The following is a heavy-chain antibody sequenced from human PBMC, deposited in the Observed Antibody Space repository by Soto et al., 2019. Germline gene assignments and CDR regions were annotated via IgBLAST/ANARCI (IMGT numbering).Heavy chain of an antibody. D-gene: IGHD2-2*01. CDR1: GFTFSSYA. CDR2: ISYDGSNK. CDR3: ARVTAGSSTRRGDPYYCGMDV. Sequence: QVQLVESGGGVVQPGRSLRLSCAASGFTFSSYAMHWVRQAPGKGLEWVAVISYDGSNKYYADSVKGRFTISRDNSKNTLYLQMNSLRAEDTAVYYCARVTAGSSTRRGDPYYCGMDVWGQGTTVTVSS. J-gene: IGHJ6*02. V-gene: IGHV3-30-3*01.